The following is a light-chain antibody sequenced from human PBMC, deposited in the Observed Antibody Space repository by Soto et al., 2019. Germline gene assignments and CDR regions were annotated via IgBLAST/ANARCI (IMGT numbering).Light chain of an antibody. Sequence: AIQMTQSPSSLSASVGDRVTITCRASQGIRDDLGWYQQKPGKAPKLLIYAASNLQSGVPSRFSGSGSGTDFPLIISRLQPEDFATYYCQQLRAYPHTFGQGTKLEIK. CDR3: QQLRAYPHT. V-gene: IGKV1-6*01. J-gene: IGKJ2*01. CDR1: QGIRDD. CDR2: AAS.